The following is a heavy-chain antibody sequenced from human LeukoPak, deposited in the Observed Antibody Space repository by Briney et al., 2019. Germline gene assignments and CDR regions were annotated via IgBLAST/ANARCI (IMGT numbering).Heavy chain of an antibody. CDR2: VYYSGST. CDR1: GGSISSYY. CDR3: ARAYDFWRDYYY. J-gene: IGHJ4*02. Sequence: LETLSLTCTVSGGSISSYYWSWIWQPPGKGLERIGYVYYSGSTNYNPSLKSRVTISVDTTKNQCSRKLSSVTAADTAVYYCARAYDFWRDYYYSGQGALVTVSS. V-gene: IGHV4-59*01. D-gene: IGHD3-3*01.